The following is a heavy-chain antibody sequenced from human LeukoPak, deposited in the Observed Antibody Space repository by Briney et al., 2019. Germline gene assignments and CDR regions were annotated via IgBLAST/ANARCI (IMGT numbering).Heavy chain of an antibody. CDR3: AREDSEYSSGRTDAFDI. D-gene: IGHD6-19*01. J-gene: IGHJ3*02. CDR2: TSPIFGTA. Sequence: SVKVSCKASGGTFTSYAICCMRQAPGQGLELMGGTSPIFGTANYAQKFQGRVTITADESTSTAYMELSSLRSEDTAVYYCAREDSEYSSGRTDAFDIWGQGTMVTVSS. V-gene: IGHV1-69*13. CDR1: GGTFTSYA.